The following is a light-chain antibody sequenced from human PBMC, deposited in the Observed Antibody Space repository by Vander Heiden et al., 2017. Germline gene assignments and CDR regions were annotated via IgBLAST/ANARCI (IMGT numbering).Light chain of an antibody. J-gene: IGLJ3*02. CDR1: SSNIGSNT. V-gene: IGLV1-44*01. CDR2: SNN. CDR3: AAWDDSLNGWV. Sequence: QSVPSHPPSASGTPGQRVTISCSGSSSNIGSNTVNSYQQLPGTAPKLLIYSNNQRPSGVPDRFSGSKSGTSASLAISGLQSEDEADYYCAAWDDSLNGWVFGGGTKLTVL.